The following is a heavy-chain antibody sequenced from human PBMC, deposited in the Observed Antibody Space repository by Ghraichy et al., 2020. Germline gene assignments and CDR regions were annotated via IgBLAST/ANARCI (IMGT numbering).Heavy chain of an antibody. V-gene: IGHV4-59*01. CDR3: ARDQEWRASSSGFDP. CDR1: GDSLNNYY. D-gene: IGHD2-2*01. Sequence: GSLSLTCTVSGDSLNNYYWSWIRQAPGKGLEWIGSIYHNGRTKYNPSLKSRVTMSVDTSKNQFSLSLTSVTAADTAVFYCARDQEWRASSSGFDPWGQGTLVFVSP. CDR2: IYHNGRT. J-gene: IGHJ5*02.